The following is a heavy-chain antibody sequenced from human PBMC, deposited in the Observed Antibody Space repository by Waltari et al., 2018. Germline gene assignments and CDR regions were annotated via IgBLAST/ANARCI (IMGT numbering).Heavy chain of an antibody. CDR3: ARGAAPGKGAHWFAP. D-gene: IGHD6-13*01. J-gene: IGHJ5*02. V-gene: IGHV1-8*01. CDR1: GYTFTSYD. CDR2: GNPNTGNT. Sequence: QVQLVQSGAEVKKPGASVKVSCKASGYTFTSYDINWLRQATGQGPEWMGWGNPNTGNTGYAQKSQDKLSMTTNNSITTAYMELPSLTSDDTAIYYCARGAAPGKGAHWFAPWGQGTLVTVSS.